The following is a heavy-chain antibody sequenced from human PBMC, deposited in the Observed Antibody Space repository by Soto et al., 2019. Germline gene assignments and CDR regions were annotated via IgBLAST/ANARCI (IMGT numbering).Heavy chain of an antibody. CDR3: ATPAPAYYDSSGYKGGMDV. J-gene: IGHJ6*02. V-gene: IGHV1-24*01. D-gene: IGHD3-22*01. Sequence: ASVKVSCKVSGCTLTELSMHWVRQAPGKGREWMGGFDPEDGETIYAQKFQGRVTMTEDTSTDTAYMELSSLRSEDTAVYYCATPAPAYYDSSGYKGGMDVWGQGTTVTVSS. CDR2: FDPEDGET. CDR1: GCTLTELS.